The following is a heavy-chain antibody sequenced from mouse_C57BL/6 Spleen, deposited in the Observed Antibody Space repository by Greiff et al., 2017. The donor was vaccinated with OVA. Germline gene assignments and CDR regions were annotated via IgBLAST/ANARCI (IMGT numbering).Heavy chain of an antibody. CDR3: ARGSSYSNWYFDV. Sequence: EVQLQQSGGGLVKPGGSLKLSCAASGFTFSDYGMHWVRQAPEKGLEWVAYISSGSSTIYYADTVKGRFTISRDNAKNTLFLQMTSLRSEDTAMYYCARGSSYSNWYFDVWGTGTTVTVSS. CDR2: ISSGSSTI. D-gene: IGHD1-1*01. V-gene: IGHV5-17*01. CDR1: GFTFSDYG. J-gene: IGHJ1*03.